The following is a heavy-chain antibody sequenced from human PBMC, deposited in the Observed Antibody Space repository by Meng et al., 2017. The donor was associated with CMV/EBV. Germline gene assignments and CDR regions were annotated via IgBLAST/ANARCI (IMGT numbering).Heavy chain of an antibody. CDR1: GYTVTSYG. CDR2: ISAYNGNT. D-gene: IGHD3-3*01. Sequence: ASVKVSCKASGYTVTSYGISWVRQAPGQGLEWMGWISAYNGNTNYAQKLQGRVTMTTDTSTSTAYMELRSLRSDETAVYYCARRGTIFEYYYGMDVWGQGTTVTVSS. J-gene: IGHJ6*02. V-gene: IGHV1-18*01. CDR3: ARRGTIFEYYYGMDV.